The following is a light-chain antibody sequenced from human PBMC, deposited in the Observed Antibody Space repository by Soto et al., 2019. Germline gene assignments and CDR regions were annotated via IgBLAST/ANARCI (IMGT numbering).Light chain of an antibody. V-gene: IGKV3D-20*01. CDR1: QSVSNSY. CDR2: DAS. CDR3: QQYGDVPVT. Sequence: ENVLTQSPATLSLSPGERAALSCGATQSVSNSYVAWYQQKPGLPPRLLIFDASTRATGIPDRFSGSGSGTDFTLTISSLEPADFAVYYCQQYGDVPVTFGQGTRLEIK. J-gene: IGKJ5*01.